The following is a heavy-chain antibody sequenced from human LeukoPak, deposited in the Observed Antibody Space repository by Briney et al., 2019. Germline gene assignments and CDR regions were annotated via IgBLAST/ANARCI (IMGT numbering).Heavy chain of an antibody. V-gene: IGHV1-18*01. Sequence: ASVKVSCKASGYTFTSYGISWVRQAPGQGLEWMGWISAHNGNTNYAQKLQGRVTMTTDTSTSTAYMELRSLRSDDTAVYYCARDDLTGYYDSSGYYPVWGQGTLVTVSS. D-gene: IGHD3-22*01. CDR3: ARDDLTGYYDSSGYYPV. CDR2: ISAHNGNT. CDR1: GYTFTSYG. J-gene: IGHJ4*02.